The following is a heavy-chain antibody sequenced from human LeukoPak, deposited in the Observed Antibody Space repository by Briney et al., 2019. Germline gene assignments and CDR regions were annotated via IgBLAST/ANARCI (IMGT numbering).Heavy chain of an antibody. CDR3: ARHSGHSSTNDAFDI. J-gene: IGHJ3*02. CDR2: ISHSGST. CDR1: GGSISSGGYY. Sequence: SETLSLTCTVSGGSISSGGYYWSWIRQPPGKGLEWIGYISHSGSTYYNPSLKSRVTISVDRSKNQFSLKVTSVTAADTAVYYCARHSGHSSTNDAFDIWGQGTMVIVSS. D-gene: IGHD6-13*01. V-gene: IGHV4-30-2*01.